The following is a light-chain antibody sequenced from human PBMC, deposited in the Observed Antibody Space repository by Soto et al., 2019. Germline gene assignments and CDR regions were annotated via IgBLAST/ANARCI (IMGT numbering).Light chain of an antibody. CDR1: KNDIGVYDF. CDR3: KSQDSSLSGSV. Sequence: QSALTQSPSASGSPGQSVTISCTGTKNDIGVYDFVSWYQHHPGKAPRLIIYEVVQRPSGVPDRFSGSKSGNTASLTVSGLQAADEADYFCKSQDSSLSGSVFGGGTKLTVL. J-gene: IGLJ2*01. V-gene: IGLV2-8*01. CDR2: EVV.